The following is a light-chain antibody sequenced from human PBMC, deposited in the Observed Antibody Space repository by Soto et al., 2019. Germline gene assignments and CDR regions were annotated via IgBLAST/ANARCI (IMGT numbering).Light chain of an antibody. CDR2: KAS. CDR3: QQYDSYSST. Sequence: IQMTQSPSTLSASVGDRVSITCRASQSISCWLSWYQQKPGKAPKLLIYKASSLESGAPSRFSGRGSGTEFTLTISSLQPDDFATYYCQQYDSYSSTFGQGTKVDIK. V-gene: IGKV1-5*03. J-gene: IGKJ1*01. CDR1: QSISCW.